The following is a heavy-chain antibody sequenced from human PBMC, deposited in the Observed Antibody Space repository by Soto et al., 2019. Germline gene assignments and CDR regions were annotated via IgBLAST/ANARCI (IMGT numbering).Heavy chain of an antibody. CDR2: INHSGST. J-gene: IGHJ4*02. CDR1: GGSFSGYY. Sequence: ETLSLTCAVXGGSFSGYYWSWIRQPPGKGLEWIGEINHSGSTNYNPSLKSRVTISVDTSKNQFSLKLSSVTAADTAVYYCARGRLWFGEKFDYWGQGTLVTVSS. V-gene: IGHV4-34*01. D-gene: IGHD3-10*01. CDR3: ARGRLWFGEKFDY.